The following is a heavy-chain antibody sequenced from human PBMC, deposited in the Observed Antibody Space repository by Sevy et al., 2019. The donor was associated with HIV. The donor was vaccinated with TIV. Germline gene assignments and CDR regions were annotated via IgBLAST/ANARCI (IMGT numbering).Heavy chain of an antibody. V-gene: IGHV1-2*02. CDR3: ARVATAMVTFPKYYFDY. CDR1: GYTFTGYY. Sequence: ASVKVSCKASGYTFTGYYMHWVRQAPGQGLEWMGWINRNSGGTNYAQKFQGRVTMTRDTSISTAYMELSRLRSDDTAVYYCARVATAMVTFPKYYFDYWGQGTLVTVSS. CDR2: INRNSGGT. D-gene: IGHD5-18*01. J-gene: IGHJ4*02.